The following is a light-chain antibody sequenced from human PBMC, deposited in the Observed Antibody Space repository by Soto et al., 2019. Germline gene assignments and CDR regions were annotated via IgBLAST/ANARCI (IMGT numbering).Light chain of an antibody. Sequence: QSVLTQPRSVSGSPGQSVAISCTGSSSDVGGYNYVSWYQQHPGKAPKVMIYDVSKRPSGVPDRFSGSKSGDTASLTITGLQAEDEADYYCCSYAGGPYVFGPGTKVTVL. CDR2: DVS. CDR3: CSYAGGPYV. V-gene: IGLV2-11*01. J-gene: IGLJ1*01. CDR1: SSDVGGYNY.